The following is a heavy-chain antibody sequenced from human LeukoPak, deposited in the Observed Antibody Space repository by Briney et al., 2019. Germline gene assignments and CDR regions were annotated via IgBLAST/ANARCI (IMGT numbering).Heavy chain of an antibody. V-gene: IGHV4-34*01. CDR1: GGSFSGYY. J-gene: IGHJ4*02. CDR3: ARESSSGYYYGY. D-gene: IGHD3-22*01. CDR2: INHSGST. Sequence: SETLSLTCAVYGGSFSGYYWSWIRQPPGKGLEWIGEINHSGSTNYNPSLKSRVTISVDTSKNQFSLRLSSVTAADTAVYYCARESSSGYYYGYWGQGTLVTVSS.